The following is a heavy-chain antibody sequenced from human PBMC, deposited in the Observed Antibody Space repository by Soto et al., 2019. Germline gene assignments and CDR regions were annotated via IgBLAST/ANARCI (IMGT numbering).Heavy chain of an antibody. D-gene: IGHD3-10*01. Sequence: GSLRSSCAASGFSFSSYALSGVRHTPWKGLEWVSGINGGGGSTSYADSVKGRFTISRDNSKNTLNLQMNSLRAEDTAVYYCAKDLDGSGSYYNDYFDCWGQGTLVTVSS. CDR3: AKDLDGSGSYYNDYFDC. CDR2: INGGGGST. V-gene: IGHV3-23*01. CDR1: GFSFSSYA. J-gene: IGHJ4*02.